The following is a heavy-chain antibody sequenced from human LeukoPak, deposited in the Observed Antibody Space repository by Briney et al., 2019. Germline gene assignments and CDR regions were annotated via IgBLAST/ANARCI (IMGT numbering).Heavy chain of an antibody. CDR2: IGAGGTLT. Sequence: PGGSLRLSCTASGXTFSSYAMNWVRQAPGKGLEWVSGIGAGGTLTYYADSVKGRFTISRDNSRNTLYLQMNSLRADDTAVYYCVRGLRELPYWGQGTLVTVSS. CDR1: GXTFSSYA. CDR3: VRGLRELPY. D-gene: IGHD1-26*01. V-gene: IGHV3-23*01. J-gene: IGHJ4*02.